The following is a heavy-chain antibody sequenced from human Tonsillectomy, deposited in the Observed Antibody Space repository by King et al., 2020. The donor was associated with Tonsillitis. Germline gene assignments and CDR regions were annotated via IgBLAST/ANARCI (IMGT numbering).Heavy chain of an antibody. CDR1: GFTFSNYV. D-gene: IGHD6-19*01. V-gene: IGHV3-23*04. CDR2: ISGSGDTT. Sequence: VQLVESGGDLVQPGGSLRLSCAASGFTFSNYVMNWVRQAPGKGLDWVSSISGSGDTTYYADSVKGRFTISRDNSKNTLYLQMNSLRAEDTAVFYCAKDHVTSGWWDFDYWGQGALVTVPS. CDR3: AKDHVTSGWWDFDY. J-gene: IGHJ4*02.